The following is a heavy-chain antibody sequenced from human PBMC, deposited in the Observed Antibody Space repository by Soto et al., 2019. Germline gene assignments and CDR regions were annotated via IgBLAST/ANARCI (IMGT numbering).Heavy chain of an antibody. CDR3: ARSHSFDGSIYHYYFDF. J-gene: IGHJ4*02. CDR1: GGSISTYY. CDR2: IYASGAT. D-gene: IGHD3-10*01. Sequence: SETLSLTCTVSGGSISTYYWSWIRQPPGGTLEWIGYIYASGATTYNPSLEIRVTMSVDMPNNEFSLELTSLTAADTAVYYCARSHSFDGSIYHYYFDFWGQGTLVTVSS. V-gene: IGHV4-59*01.